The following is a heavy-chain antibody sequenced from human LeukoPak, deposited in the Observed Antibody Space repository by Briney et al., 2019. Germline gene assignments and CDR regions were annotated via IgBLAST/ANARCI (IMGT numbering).Heavy chain of an antibody. D-gene: IGHD2-15*01. CDR2: ISGSGGST. V-gene: IGHV3-23*01. CDR1: GFTFSSYA. J-gene: IGHJ4*02. CDR3: ANQPTKLGYGDY. Sequence: QPGGSLRLSCAASGFTFSSYAMSWVRQAPGKGLEWVSAISGSGGSTYYADSVKGRFTISRDNSKNTLYLQMNSLRAEDTAVYYCANQPTKLGYGDYWGQGTLVTVSS.